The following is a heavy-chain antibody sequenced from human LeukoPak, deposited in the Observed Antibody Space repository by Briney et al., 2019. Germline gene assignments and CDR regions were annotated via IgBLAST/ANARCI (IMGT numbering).Heavy chain of an antibody. Sequence: SETLSLTCAVYGGSFSGYYWSWIRQPPGKGLEWVGEIVHSGNTKYNPSLKSRVTISVDTSKNQFSLNLTSVTAADTAVYYCARFGSSTWYKGAFDIWGQGTMVTVAS. V-gene: IGHV4-34*12. CDR1: GGSFSGYY. CDR2: IVHSGNT. CDR3: ARFGSSTWYKGAFDI. J-gene: IGHJ3*02. D-gene: IGHD1-1*01.